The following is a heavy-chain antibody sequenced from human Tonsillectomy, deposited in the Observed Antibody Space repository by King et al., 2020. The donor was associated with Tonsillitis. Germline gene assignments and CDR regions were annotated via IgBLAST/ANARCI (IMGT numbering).Heavy chain of an antibody. CDR3: AKDPTYYKTTYYFDY. Sequence: VQLVESGGGWVQPGGSLRVSCAASGFTFSSYAMSWVRQAPGKGLEWVSLISGGGGSTYYSDSVKGRFTISRDNSKNTLYLQMNSLRVEDTAVYYCAKDPTYYKTTYYFDYWGQGTLVTVSS. CDR1: GFTFSSYA. CDR2: ISGGGGST. D-gene: IGHD3-10*01. J-gene: IGHJ4*02. V-gene: IGHV3-23*04.